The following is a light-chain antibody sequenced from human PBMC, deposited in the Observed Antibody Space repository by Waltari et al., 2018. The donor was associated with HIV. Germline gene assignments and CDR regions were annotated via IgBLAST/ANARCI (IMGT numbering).Light chain of an antibody. J-gene: IGLJ3*02. V-gene: IGLV2-14*01. Sequence: QSALTQPASVSGSPGQSITISCTGTTSDIGEYNYVSWFQHHPAEAPKRIIFEVSNRPSGGSTRFSGSKSGNTASLTVSGLQPEDEADYYCSSYTNKYTWVFGGGTKLTVL. CDR2: EVS. CDR1: TSDIGEYNY. CDR3: SSYTNKYTWV.